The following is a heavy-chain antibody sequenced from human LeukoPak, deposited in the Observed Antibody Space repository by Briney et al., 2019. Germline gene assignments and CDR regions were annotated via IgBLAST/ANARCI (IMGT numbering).Heavy chain of an antibody. J-gene: IGHJ4*02. Sequence: GGSLRLSCAASGFTFSSYAMSWIRQAPGKGLEWVSAISGSGGSTYYADSVKGRFTISRDNSKNTLYLQMNSLRAEDTAVYYCAKLRGVRFHFDYWGQGTLVTVSS. D-gene: IGHD3-10*01. CDR3: AKLRGVRFHFDY. CDR2: ISGSGGST. CDR1: GFTFSSYA. V-gene: IGHV3-23*01.